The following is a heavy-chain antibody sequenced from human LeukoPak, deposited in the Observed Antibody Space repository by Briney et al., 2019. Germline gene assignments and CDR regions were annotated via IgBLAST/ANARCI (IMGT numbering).Heavy chain of an antibody. CDR1: GFTFSSYS. V-gene: IGHV3-21*01. CDR3: ARGDRAGGEVCN. CDR2: ISSSSSYI. J-gene: IGHJ4*02. D-gene: IGHD1-14*01. Sequence: GGSLRLSCAASGFTFSSYSMNWVRQAPGKGLEWVSSISSSSSYIYYADSVKGRFTISRDNAKNSLYLQMNSLRAEDTAVYYCARGDRAGGEVCNWGQGTLVTVSS.